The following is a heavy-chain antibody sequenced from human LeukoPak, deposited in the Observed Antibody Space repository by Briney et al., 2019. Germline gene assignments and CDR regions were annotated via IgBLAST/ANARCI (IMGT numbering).Heavy chain of an antibody. J-gene: IGHJ4*02. V-gene: IGHV4-39*07. CDR1: GGSISSSSYY. CDR2: INHSGST. CDR3: ARDRQWEPNFDY. D-gene: IGHD1-26*01. Sequence: SETLSLTCTVSGGSISSSSYYWGWIRQPPGKGLEWIGEINHSGSTNYNPSLKSRVTISVDTSKNQFSLKLSSVTAADTAVYYCARDRQWEPNFDYWGQGTLVTVSS.